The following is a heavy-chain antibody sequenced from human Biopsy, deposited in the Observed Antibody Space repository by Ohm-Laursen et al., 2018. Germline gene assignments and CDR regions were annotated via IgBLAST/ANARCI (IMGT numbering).Heavy chain of an antibody. CDR1: GYTLTALS. V-gene: IGHV1-69*06. J-gene: IGHJ6*02. CDR2: IIPFFGTP. D-gene: IGHD2-2*01. Sequence: SVKVSCKVSGYTLTALSMHWVRQAPGQGLEWMGGIIPFFGTPNYAQMFQGRVTITADTSTSTAYMELSSLRSDDTAVYYCARGRRLPAAISSYYYAMDVWGQGTTVTVSS. CDR3: ARGRRLPAAISSYYYAMDV.